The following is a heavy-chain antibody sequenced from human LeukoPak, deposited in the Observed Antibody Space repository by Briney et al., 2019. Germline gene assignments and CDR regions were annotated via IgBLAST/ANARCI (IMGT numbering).Heavy chain of an antibody. J-gene: IGHJ5*02. D-gene: IGHD2-8*01. CDR1: GYSFTGHY. Sequence: GASVKVSCKASGYSFTGHYMHWVRQAPGQGLEWMGWINPKSGGTNYAQKFQGRVTMTRDTSISTAYMDMSSLRSDDTAVYYCARGGAHIVLMVYAENWFDPWGQGTLVTVSS. CDR2: INPKSGGT. V-gene: IGHV1-2*02. CDR3: ARGGAHIVLMVYAENWFDP.